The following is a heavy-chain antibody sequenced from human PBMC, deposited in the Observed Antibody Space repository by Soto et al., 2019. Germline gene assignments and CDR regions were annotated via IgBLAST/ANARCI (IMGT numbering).Heavy chain of an antibody. CDR1: GFTFISGA. J-gene: IGHJ4*02. CDR2: ISGSGGST. V-gene: IGHV3-23*01. D-gene: IGHD3-10*01. CDR3: AKGVDYYGSERQFNC. Sequence: PGGSLRLSWAASGFTFISGAMSSVLQAPWKGLEWVSAISGSGGSTYYADSVKGRFTISSDNSKNTLYLQMNSLRAEDTAVYYCAKGVDYYGSERQFNCWGKGTLVTVPS.